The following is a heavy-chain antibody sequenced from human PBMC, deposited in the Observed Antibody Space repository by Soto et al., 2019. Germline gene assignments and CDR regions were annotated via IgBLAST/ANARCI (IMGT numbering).Heavy chain of an antibody. D-gene: IGHD4-17*01. CDR1: GGSISSSSNF. CDR2: VFYRGTT. V-gene: IGHV4-39*01. J-gene: IGHJ4*02. CDR3: ATHPPYGPLDH. Sequence: SETLSLTCTVSGGSISSSSNFWGCIRQPPGKGLEWIGSVFYRGTTYYNPSLKSRVTISVDTSKNQFSLKLTSVTAADTAVYYCATHPPYGPLDHWGQGTLVTVSS.